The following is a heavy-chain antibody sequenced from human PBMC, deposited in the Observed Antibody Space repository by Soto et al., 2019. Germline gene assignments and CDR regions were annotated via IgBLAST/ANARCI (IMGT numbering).Heavy chain of an antibody. D-gene: IGHD2-2*02. Sequence: DVELVESGGGLVQPGGSVRLSCAVSGISVTDSSMTWVRQAPGKGLEWIALISAGASAIYYAASFKGRFTVSTDTANTSVSLQMRRLRDEDTAVYYCTNSSGYNGNYSPFWGQGTLVTVSS. J-gene: IGHJ4*02. CDR3: TNSSGYNGNYSPF. CDR1: GISVTDSS. V-gene: IGHV3-48*02. CDR2: ISAGASAI.